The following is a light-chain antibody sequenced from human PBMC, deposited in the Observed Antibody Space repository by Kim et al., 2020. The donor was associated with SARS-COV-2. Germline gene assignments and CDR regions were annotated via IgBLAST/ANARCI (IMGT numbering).Light chain of an antibody. V-gene: IGKV4-1*01. CDR1: ESLLNNSNKKNY. CDR3: HQYYRAPWT. J-gene: IGKJ1*01. CDR2: WAS. Sequence: ATINCRSSESLLNNSNKKNYLAWYQHKPGQPPKLLIYWASTRESGVPDRFSGSGSGTDFTLTINNLQAEDVAVYYCHQYYRAPWTFDQGTKVDIK.